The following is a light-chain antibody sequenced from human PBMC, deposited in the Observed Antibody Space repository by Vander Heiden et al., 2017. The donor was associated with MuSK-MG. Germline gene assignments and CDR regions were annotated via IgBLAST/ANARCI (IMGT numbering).Light chain of an antibody. V-gene: IGLV1-44*01. CDR3: ATWDDSLTGRV. Sequence: QSVLTQPPSASGTPGQRVTISCSGSRSNIGSNIVNWYKQLPGTAPKLLIYNNNKRPSGVPDRFSGSKSVTSASLAISGLQSEDEADYYCATWDDSLTGRVFGGGTKLTVL. CDR1: RSNIGSNI. J-gene: IGLJ3*02. CDR2: NNN.